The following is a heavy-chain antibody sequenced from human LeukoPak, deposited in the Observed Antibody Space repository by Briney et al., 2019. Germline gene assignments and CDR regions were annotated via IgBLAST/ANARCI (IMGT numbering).Heavy chain of an antibody. D-gene: IGHD6-6*01. J-gene: IGHJ5*01. CDR2: LSGSGGST. CDR1: GLTFSSYA. CDR3: AKDRGMAAPNNWVDS. V-gene: IGHV3-23*01. Sequence: GGSLRLSCAASGLTFSSYAMSWVRQSPGKGLEWVSSLSGSGGSTYYADSVKGRFTISRDNSKNTLYLQMNSLRAEDTAVYYCAKDRGMAAPNNWVDSWGQGTLVTVSS.